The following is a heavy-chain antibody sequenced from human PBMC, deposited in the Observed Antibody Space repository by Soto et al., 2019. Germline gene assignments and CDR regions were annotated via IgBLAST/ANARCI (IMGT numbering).Heavy chain of an antibody. J-gene: IGHJ4*02. CDR2: INHSGST. CDR1: GGSFSGYY. V-gene: IGHV4-34*01. D-gene: IGHD2-2*01. CDR3: ASSKILGYCSSTSCYPRIFDY. Sequence: SETLSLTCAVYGGSFSGYYWSWIRQPPGKGLEWIGEINHSGSTNYNPSLKSRVTISVDTSKNQFSLKLSSVTAADTAAYYCASSKILGYCSSTSCYPRIFDYWGQGTLVTVSS.